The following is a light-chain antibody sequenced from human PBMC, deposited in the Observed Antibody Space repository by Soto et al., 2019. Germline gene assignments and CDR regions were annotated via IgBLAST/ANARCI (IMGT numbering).Light chain of an antibody. CDR2: GNG. V-gene: IGLV1-40*01. CDR1: SSNIGAGYD. CDR3: QSYDSSLSGSNYV. J-gene: IGLJ1*01. Sequence: QSVLTQPLSVSGAPGQRVTISCTGSSSNIGAGYDVHWYQQLPGTAPKLLIYGNGNRPSGVPDRFSGSKSGTSASLAITGLQAEDEPDYYCQSYDSSLSGSNYVFGTGTKVTVL.